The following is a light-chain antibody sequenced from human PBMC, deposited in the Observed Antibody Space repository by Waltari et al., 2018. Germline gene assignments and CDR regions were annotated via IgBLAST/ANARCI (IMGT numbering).Light chain of an antibody. CDR2: AAS. Sequence: DIQLTQSPSSLAASVGDRVTIPCRASQIISSYLNWYQQKPGKAPKLLIYAASSLQSGVPSRFSGSGSGTDFTLTISSLQPEDFATYYCQQSYSTPLGFGGGTKVEIK. CDR3: QQSYSTPLG. J-gene: IGKJ4*01. CDR1: QIISSY. V-gene: IGKV1-39*01.